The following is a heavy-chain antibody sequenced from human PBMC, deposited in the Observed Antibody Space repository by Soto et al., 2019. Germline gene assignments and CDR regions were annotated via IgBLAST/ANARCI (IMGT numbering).Heavy chain of an antibody. CDR2: ISGSGGSI. V-gene: IGHV3-23*01. J-gene: IGHJ6*02. Sequence: EVQLLESGGGLVQPGGSLRLSCAASGFTFSTYAMNWVRQAPGNGLEWVSAISGSGGSIHYADSVKGRFTLSRDNSKNTLYLQMNSLRDEDMAVYHCVKGYWKGDVWGQGTTVTVSS. D-gene: IGHD1-1*01. CDR1: GFTFSTYA. CDR3: VKGYWKGDV.